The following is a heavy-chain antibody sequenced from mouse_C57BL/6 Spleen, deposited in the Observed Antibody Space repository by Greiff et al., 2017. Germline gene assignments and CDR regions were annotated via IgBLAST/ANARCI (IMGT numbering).Heavy chain of an antibody. CDR2: INPNNGGT. J-gene: IGHJ4*01. D-gene: IGHD3-2*02. V-gene: IGHV1-18*01. CDR3: ARSGQLRLYYYAMDD. Sequence: EVQLQQSGPELVKPGASVKIPCKASGYTFTDYNMDWVKQSHGKSLEWIGDINPNNGGTIYNQKFKGKATLTVDKSSSTAYMELRSLTSEDTAVYYCARSGQLRLYYYAMDDWGQGTSVTVSS. CDR1: GYTFTDYN.